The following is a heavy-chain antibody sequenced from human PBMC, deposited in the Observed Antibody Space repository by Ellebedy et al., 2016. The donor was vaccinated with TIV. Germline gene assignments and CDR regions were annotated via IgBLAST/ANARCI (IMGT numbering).Heavy chain of an antibody. J-gene: IGHJ6*03. CDR3: ANSPRKYSYYYYYYMDV. V-gene: IGHV3-23*01. Sequence: GGSLRLSXAASGFTFSSYAMSWVRQAPGKGLEWVSAISGSGGSTYYADSVKGRFTISRDNSKNTLYLQMNSLRAEDTAVYYCANSPRKYSYYYYYYMDVWGKGTTVTVSS. D-gene: IGHD5-18*01. CDR1: GFTFSSYA. CDR2: ISGSGGST.